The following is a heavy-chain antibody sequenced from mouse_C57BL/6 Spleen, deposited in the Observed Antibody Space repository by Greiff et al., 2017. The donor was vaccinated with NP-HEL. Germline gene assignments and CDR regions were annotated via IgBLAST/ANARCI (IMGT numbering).Heavy chain of an antibody. CDR3: ARARRYFDV. CDR1: GYSITSGYY. Sequence: ESGPGLVKPSQSLSLTCSVTGYSITSGYYWNWIRQFPGNKLEWMGYISYDGSNNYNPSLKNRISITRDTSKNQFFLKLNSVTTEDTATYYCARARRYFDVWGTGTTVTVSS. J-gene: IGHJ1*03. CDR2: ISYDGSN. V-gene: IGHV3-6*01.